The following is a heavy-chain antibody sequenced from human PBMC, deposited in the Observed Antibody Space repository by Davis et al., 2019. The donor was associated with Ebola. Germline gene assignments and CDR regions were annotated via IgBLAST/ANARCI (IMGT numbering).Heavy chain of an antibody. CDR3: ARAYGSGSYYKFYFDY. D-gene: IGHD3-10*01. V-gene: IGHV4-34*01. Sequence: SETLSLTCTVSGGSFSGYYWSWIRQPPGKGLEWIGEINHSGSTNYNPSLKSRVTISVDTSKNQFSLKLSSVTAADTAVYYCARAYGSGSYYKFYFDYWGQGTLVTVSS. CDR2: INHSGST. CDR1: GGSFSGYY. J-gene: IGHJ4*02.